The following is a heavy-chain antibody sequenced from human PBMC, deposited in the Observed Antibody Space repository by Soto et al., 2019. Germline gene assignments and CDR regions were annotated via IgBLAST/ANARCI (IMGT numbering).Heavy chain of an antibody. V-gene: IGHV4-39*01. CDR1: GGSISSSSYY. J-gene: IGHJ5*02. CDR2: IYYSGST. Sequence: SETLSLTCTVSGGSISSSSYYWGWIRQPPGKGLEWIGSIYYSGSTYYNPSLKSRVTISVDTSKNQFSLKLSSVTAADTAVYYCARHGNPGYSYGGGWFDPWGQGTLVTVSS. D-gene: IGHD5-18*01. CDR3: ARHGNPGYSYGGGWFDP.